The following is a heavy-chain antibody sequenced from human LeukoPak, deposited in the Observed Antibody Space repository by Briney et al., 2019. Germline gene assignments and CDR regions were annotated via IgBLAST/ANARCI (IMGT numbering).Heavy chain of an antibody. CDR1: GGSFSGYY. D-gene: IGHD2-21*01. CDR2: INHSGST. V-gene: IGHV4-34*01. J-gene: IGHJ4*02. Sequence: SETLSLTCAVYGGSFSGYYWSWIRQPPGKGLEWIGEINHSGSTNYNPSLKSRVTISVDTSKNQFSLKLSSVTAADTAVYYCARGPIIYCGGSCYFSYYFDYWGQGTLVTVSS. CDR3: ARGPIIYCGGSCYFSYYFDY.